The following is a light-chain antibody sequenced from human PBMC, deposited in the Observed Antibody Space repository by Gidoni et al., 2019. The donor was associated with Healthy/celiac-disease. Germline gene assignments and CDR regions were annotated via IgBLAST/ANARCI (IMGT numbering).Light chain of an antibody. J-gene: IGKJ3*01. CDR1: QSISSY. V-gene: IGKV1-39*01. CDR3: QQSYSTPRLAFT. Sequence: DIQMTQSPSSLSASVGDRVTITCRASQSISSYLNWYQQKPGKAPKLLIYAASSLQSGVPSRFSGSGSGTDFTLTISSLQPEDFATYYCQQSYSTPRLAFTFGPGTKVDIK. CDR2: AAS.